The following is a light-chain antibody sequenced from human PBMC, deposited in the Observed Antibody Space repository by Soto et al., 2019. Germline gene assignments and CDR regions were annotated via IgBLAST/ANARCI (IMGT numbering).Light chain of an antibody. Sequence: MTQSPSTLSVSPWERATLSCRASQSVSSNLAWYQQKPGQAPRLLIYGASSRATGVPARFSGSGSGTEFTLTISSLQSEDFAVYYCQQYNDWPLTFGGGTKVDIK. CDR2: GAS. J-gene: IGKJ4*01. V-gene: IGKV3-15*01. CDR1: QSVSSN. CDR3: QQYNDWPLT.